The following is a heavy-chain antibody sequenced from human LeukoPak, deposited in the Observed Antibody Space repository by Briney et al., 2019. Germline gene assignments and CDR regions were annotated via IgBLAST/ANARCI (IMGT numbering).Heavy chain of an antibody. CDR2: IYYSGRT. J-gene: IGHJ4*02. CDR3: ASLGKLGYYFDY. CDR1: NGSISSSSYY. D-gene: IGHD3-16*01. V-gene: IGHV4-39*01. Sequence: PSETLSLTCTVSNGSISSSSYYWGWVRQPPGKGLEWIGTIYYSGRTYYNPSLESRLTISVDTSKSQFSLNLSSVTAADTAEYYCASLGKLGYYFDYWGQGTLVTVSS.